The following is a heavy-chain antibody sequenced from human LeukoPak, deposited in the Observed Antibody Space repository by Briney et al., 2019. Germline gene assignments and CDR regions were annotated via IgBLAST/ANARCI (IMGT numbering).Heavy chain of an antibody. CDR3: ARDRGTTLRGYFDY. Sequence: ASVKVSCKASGYTFTGYYMHWVRQAPGQGLEWMGWINPNSGGTNYAQKFRGRVTMTRDTSISTAYMELSRLRSDDTAVYYCARDRGTTLRGYFDYWGQGTLVTVSS. J-gene: IGHJ4*02. CDR1: GYTFTGYY. D-gene: IGHD1-14*01. V-gene: IGHV1-2*02. CDR2: INPNSGGT.